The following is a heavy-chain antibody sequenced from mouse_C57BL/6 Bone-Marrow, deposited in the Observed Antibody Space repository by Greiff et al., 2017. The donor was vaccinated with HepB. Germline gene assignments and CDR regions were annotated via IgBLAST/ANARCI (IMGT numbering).Heavy chain of an antibody. J-gene: IGHJ4*01. CDR3: ARDRGVVAPGLWYAMDY. CDR2: INYDGSST. CDR1: GFTFSDYY. V-gene: IGHV5-16*01. Sequence: EVKVVESEGGLVQPGSSMKLSCTASGFTFSDYYMAWVRQVPEKGLEWVANINYDGSSTYYLDSLKSRFIISRDNAKNILDLQMSSLKSEDTATYYCARDRGVVAPGLWYAMDYWGQGTSVTVSS. D-gene: IGHD1-1*01.